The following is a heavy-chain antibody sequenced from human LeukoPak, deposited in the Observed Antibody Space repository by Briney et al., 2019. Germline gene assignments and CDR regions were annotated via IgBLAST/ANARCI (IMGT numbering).Heavy chain of an antibody. CDR3: ARQTRDSSSPSLSFDY. CDR2: IYYSGST. V-gene: IGHV4-59*08. CDR1: GGSISSYY. Sequence: PSETLSLTCTVSGGSISSYYWSWIRQPPGKGLEWIGYIYYSGSTNYNPSLKSRVTISVDTSKNQFSLKRSSVTAADTAVYYCARQTRDSSSPSLSFDYWGQGTLVTVSS. J-gene: IGHJ4*02. D-gene: IGHD6-6*01.